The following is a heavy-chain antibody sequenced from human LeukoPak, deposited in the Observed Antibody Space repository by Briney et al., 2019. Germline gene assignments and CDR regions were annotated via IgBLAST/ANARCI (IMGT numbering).Heavy chain of an antibody. CDR2: IYYSGST. CDR3: ARRSIAAQWGRTDWFDP. CDR1: GGSISSRSYY. J-gene: IGHJ5*02. V-gene: IGHV4-39*01. Sequence: PSETLSLTCTVSGGSISSRSYYWGWIRQPPGRGLEWIANIYYSGSTYYNPSLKSRVTISVDTSKNQFSLRLSSVTAADTAVYYCARRSIAAQWGRTDWFDPWGQGTLVTVSS. D-gene: IGHD6-6*01.